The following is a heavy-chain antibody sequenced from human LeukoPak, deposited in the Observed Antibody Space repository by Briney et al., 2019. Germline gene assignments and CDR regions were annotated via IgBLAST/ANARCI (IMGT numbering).Heavy chain of an antibody. V-gene: IGHV4-30-4*01. CDR3: ARVTVPAAIGGDWFDP. CDR2: IYYSGST. Sequence: PSETLSLTCTVSGGSISSGDYYWSWIRQPPGTGLEWLGYIYYSGSTYYNPSLKSRVTISVDTSKNQFSLKLSSVTAADTAVYYCARVTVPAAIGGDWFDPWGQGTLVTVSS. CDR1: GGSISSGDYY. D-gene: IGHD2-2*01. J-gene: IGHJ5*02.